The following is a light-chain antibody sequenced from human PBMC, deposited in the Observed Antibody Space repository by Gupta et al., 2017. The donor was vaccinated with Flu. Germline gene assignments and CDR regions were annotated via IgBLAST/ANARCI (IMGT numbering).Light chain of an antibody. CDR1: QTISSW. V-gene: IGKV1-5*03. Sequence: PSTLSASVGDRVTITCRASQTISSWLAWYQQKPGKAPNLLIYKASTLESGVTSRFSGSGSGTEFILTISSLQPDDFATYYCQHYTTYPWTFGPGTKVEIK. CDR2: KAS. J-gene: IGKJ1*01. CDR3: QHYTTYPWT.